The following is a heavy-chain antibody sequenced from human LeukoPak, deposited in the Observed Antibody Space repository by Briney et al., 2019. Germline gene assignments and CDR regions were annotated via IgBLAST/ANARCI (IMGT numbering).Heavy chain of an antibody. J-gene: IGHJ5*02. V-gene: IGHV3-9*01. Sequence: GGSLRLSCAAPGFTFDDYAMHWVRQAPGKGLEWVSGISWNSGSIGYADSVKGRFTISRDNAKNSLYLQMNSLRAEDTALYYCAKDRYSSSSSDWFDPWGQGTLVTVSS. CDR3: AKDRYSSSSSDWFDP. CDR1: GFTFDDYA. D-gene: IGHD6-6*01. CDR2: ISWNSGSI.